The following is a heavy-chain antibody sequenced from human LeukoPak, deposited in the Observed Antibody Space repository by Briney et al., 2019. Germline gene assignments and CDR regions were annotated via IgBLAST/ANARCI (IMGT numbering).Heavy chain of an antibody. V-gene: IGHV4-34*01. CDR1: GGSFRGYY. D-gene: IGHD6-13*01. CDR2: INHSGST. Sequence: PSETLSLTCAVYGGSFRGYYWSWIRQPPGKGLEWIGEINHSGSTNYNPSLKSRVTISVDTSKNQFSLKLTSVTAADTAVYYCARVEKKSSSWYGQGLNWFAPWGQGTLVTVSS. CDR3: ARVEKKSSSWYGQGLNWFAP. J-gene: IGHJ5*02.